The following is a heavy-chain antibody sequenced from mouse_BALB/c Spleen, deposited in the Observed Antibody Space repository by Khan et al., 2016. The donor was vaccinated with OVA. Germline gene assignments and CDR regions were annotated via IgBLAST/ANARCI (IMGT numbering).Heavy chain of an antibody. CDR1: GYTFTNYG. CDR2: INTYTGEP. CDR3: ARSNGNYWCGY. D-gene: IGHD2-1*01. Sequence: QIQLVQSGPELKKPGETVKMSCKASGYTFTNYGMNWMKQAPGKGLKWMGWINTYTGEPTYADDFKGRFAFSLETSASTAYLQINTLKNEDTATYFCARSNGNYWCGYWGQGTLVTVSA. V-gene: IGHV9-3-1*01. J-gene: IGHJ3*01.